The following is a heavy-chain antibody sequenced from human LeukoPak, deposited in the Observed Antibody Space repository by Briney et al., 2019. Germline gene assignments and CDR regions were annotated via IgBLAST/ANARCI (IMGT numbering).Heavy chain of an antibody. CDR1: GFTFSSYW. J-gene: IGHJ4*02. D-gene: IGHD6-13*01. Sequence: GGSLRLSCAASGFTFSSYWMHWVRQAPGKGLVWVSRLNSDGISTKYADSVKGRFTISRDNAKNTLYLQMNSLRAEDTAVYYCARAGYSSSWYTFDYWGQGALVTVSS. CDR3: ARAGYSSSWYTFDY. V-gene: IGHV3-74*03. CDR2: LNSDGIST.